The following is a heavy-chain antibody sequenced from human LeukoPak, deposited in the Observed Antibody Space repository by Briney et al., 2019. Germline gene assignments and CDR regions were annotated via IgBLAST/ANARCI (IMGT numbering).Heavy chain of an antibody. CDR1: GFTFSSYA. CDR2: IYSGGST. V-gene: IGHV3-66*01. J-gene: IGHJ3*02. Sequence: GGSLRLSCAASGFTFSSYAMSWVRQAPGKGLEWVSVIYSGGSTYYADSVKGRFTISRDNSKNTLYLQMNSLRAEDTAVYYCARVKVFYGDYGGAFDIWGQGTMVTVSS. CDR3: ARVKVFYGDYGGAFDI. D-gene: IGHD4-17*01.